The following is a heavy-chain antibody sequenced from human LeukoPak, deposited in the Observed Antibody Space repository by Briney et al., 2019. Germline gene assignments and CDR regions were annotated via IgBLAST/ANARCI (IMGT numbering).Heavy chain of an antibody. V-gene: IGHV1-2*02. J-gene: IGHJ3*02. CDR3: VRDTTYYYDSSGYLLSNDAFDI. D-gene: IGHD3-22*01. Sequence: ASVKVSCKASGYTFTGYYMHWVRQAPGQGLEWMGWINPNSGGTNYAQKFQGRVTMTRDTSISTAYMELSRLRSDDTAVYYCVRDTTYYYDSSGYLLSNDAFDIWGQGTMVTVSS. CDR2: INPNSGGT. CDR1: GYTFTGYY.